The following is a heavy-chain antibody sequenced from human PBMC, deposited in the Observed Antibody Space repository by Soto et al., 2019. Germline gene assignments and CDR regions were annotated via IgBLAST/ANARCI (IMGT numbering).Heavy chain of an antibody. J-gene: IGHJ4*02. CDR3: ATMGTPATGLYYFDN. V-gene: IGHV4-30-4*01. CDR2: MSYSGST. Sequence: SETLSLTCTVSGGSISSGNYYWSWIRQPPGKGLEWIGFMSYSGSTSYNASLKSRVTISVDTSKSQFSLNLSFVTAADTAVYYCATMGTPATGLYYFDNWGQGTLVPVSS. CDR1: GGSISSGNYY. D-gene: IGHD1-7*01.